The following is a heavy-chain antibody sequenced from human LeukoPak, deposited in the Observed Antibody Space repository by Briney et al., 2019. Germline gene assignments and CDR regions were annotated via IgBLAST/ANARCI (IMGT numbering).Heavy chain of an antibody. CDR1: GFTFSSYG. CDR3: AKLLVGNDYFHH. CDR2: VSGSGGDT. V-gene: IGHV3-23*01. J-gene: IGHJ4*02. Sequence: PGGSLRLSCAASGFTFSSYGMYWVRQAPGKGLEWVAVVSGSGGDTKYADSVKGRLTISRDNSQSTLYLQMGSLRPEDTATYYCAKLLVGNDYFHHWGQGTLVTVSS. D-gene: IGHD1-26*01.